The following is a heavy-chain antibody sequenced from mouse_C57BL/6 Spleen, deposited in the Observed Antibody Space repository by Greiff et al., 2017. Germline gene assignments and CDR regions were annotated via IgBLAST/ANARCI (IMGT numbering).Heavy chain of an antibody. V-gene: IGHV1-42*01. CDR2: INPSTGGT. J-gene: IGHJ4*01. CDR1: GYSFTGYY. CDR3: ARSGGYGSSYDYAMDY. Sequence: VQLQQSGPELVKPGASVKISCKASGYSFTGYYMNWVKQSPEKSLEWIGEINPSTGGTTYNQKFKAKATLTVDKSSSTAYMQLKSLTSEDSAVYYCARSGGYGSSYDYAMDYWGQGTSVTVSS. D-gene: IGHD1-1*01.